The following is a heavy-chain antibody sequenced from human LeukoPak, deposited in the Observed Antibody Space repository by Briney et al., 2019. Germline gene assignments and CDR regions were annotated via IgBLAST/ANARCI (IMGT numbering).Heavy chain of an antibody. J-gene: IGHJ4*02. CDR1: GYTFTSYG. D-gene: IGHD2-2*01. CDR3: ARDIGYCSSTSCHPYGY. V-gene: IGHV1-18*04. Sequence: ASVKVSCKASGYTFTSYGISWVRQAPGQGLEWMGRISAYNGNTNYAQKLQGRVTMTTDTSTSTAYMELRSLRSDDTAVYYCARDIGYCSSTSCHPYGYWGQGTLVTVSS. CDR2: ISAYNGNT.